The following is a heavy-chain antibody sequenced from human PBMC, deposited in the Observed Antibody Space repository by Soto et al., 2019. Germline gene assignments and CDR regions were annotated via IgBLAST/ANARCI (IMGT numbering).Heavy chain of an antibody. Sequence: XESLTISCKGSGYRFSSYWIALVRQMRGKGLEWMGIIYPGDSDTIYSPSFQGQVTFSADKSTSTAYLQWRSLKASDTAMYYCARQGSNGAYYYYGMDVWGQGTTVTVSS. CDR1: GYRFSSYW. V-gene: IGHV5-51*01. CDR2: IYPGDSDT. CDR3: ARQGSNGAYYYYGMDV. D-gene: IGHD2-8*01. J-gene: IGHJ6*02.